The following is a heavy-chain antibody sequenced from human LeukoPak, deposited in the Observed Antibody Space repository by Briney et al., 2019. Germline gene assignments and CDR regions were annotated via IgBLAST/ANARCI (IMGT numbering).Heavy chain of an antibody. Sequence: WGSVKVSCKASGGTFSSYAISWVRQAPGQGREWMGRIIPILGIANYAQKFQGRVTMTRDTSTSTVYMELSSLRSEDTAVYYCARGTILRYFDWLSDAFDIWGQGTMVTVSS. J-gene: IGHJ3*02. V-gene: IGHV1-69*04. D-gene: IGHD3-9*01. CDR1: GGTFSSYA. CDR2: IIPILGIA. CDR3: ARGTILRYFDWLSDAFDI.